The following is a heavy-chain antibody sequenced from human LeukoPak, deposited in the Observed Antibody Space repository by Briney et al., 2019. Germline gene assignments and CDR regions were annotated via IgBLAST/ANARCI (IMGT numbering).Heavy chain of an antibody. J-gene: IGHJ4*02. D-gene: IGHD3-22*01. Sequence: GGSLRLSCAASGFTFSDYYMSWVRQAPGKGLEWVSYISSSGSTIYYADSVKGRFTISRDNAKNSLYLQMNSLRAEDTAVYYCARDLVRGITMICGAIYFDYWGQGTLVTVSS. CDR2: ISSSGSTI. CDR3: ARDLVRGITMICGAIYFDY. V-gene: IGHV3-11*04. CDR1: GFTFSDYY.